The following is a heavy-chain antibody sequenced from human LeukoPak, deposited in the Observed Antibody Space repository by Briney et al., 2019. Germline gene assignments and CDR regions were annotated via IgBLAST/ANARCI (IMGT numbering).Heavy chain of an antibody. CDR3: ARGRVSVTGAIDAFHI. CDR1: GSTFSTYT. D-gene: IGHD7-27*01. Sequence: QPGRSLRLSCTASGSTFSTYTMNWVRQAPGKGLEWVSSISSGSSEIYYADSVKGRLTISRDNTKNSLYLQMNSLRAEDTAVYYCARGRVSVTGAIDAFHIWGQGTMVTVSS. CDR2: ISSGSSEI. V-gene: IGHV3-21*01. J-gene: IGHJ3*02.